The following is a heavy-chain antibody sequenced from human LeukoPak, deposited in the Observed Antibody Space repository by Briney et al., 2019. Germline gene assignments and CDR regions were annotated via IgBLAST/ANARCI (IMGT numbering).Heavy chain of an antibody. CDR1: GGSISSYY. J-gene: IGHJ3*02. CDR2: IYCSGST. CDR3: ARLSDTGAAFDI. D-gene: IGHD5-18*01. Sequence: SDTLSLTCTVSGGSISSYYWSWIRQPPGKGLEWIGYIYCSGSTNYIPSLKSRVTISVDTSKNQFSLKLSSVTAADTAEYYCARLSDTGAAFDIWGQGTMVTVSS. V-gene: IGHV4-59*08.